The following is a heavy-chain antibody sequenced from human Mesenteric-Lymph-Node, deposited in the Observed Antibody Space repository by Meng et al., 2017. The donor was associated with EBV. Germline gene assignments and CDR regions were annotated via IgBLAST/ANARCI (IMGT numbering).Heavy chain of an antibody. CDR2: TYYRSKWYN. J-gene: IGHJ5*02. CDR3: AGVGSTISTDWFDT. V-gene: IGHV6-1*01. CDR1: GDSVSNINGG. D-gene: IGHD3-9*01. Sequence: QVQLQQAGPGPVKPSPTPSPTFAISGDSVSNINGGWNWIRQSPSRGLEWLGRTYYRSKWYNDYAVSVKGRITINPDTTKNQVSLQLNSVTPEDTAVYYCAGVGSTISTDWFDTWGQGTLVTVSS.